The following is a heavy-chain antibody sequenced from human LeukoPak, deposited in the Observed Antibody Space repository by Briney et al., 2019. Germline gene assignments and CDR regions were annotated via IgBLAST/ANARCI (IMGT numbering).Heavy chain of an antibody. D-gene: IGHD3-22*01. Sequence: PSETLSLTCTVSGGSISSSSYCWGWIRQPPGKGLEWIGSIYYSGSTYYNPSLKSRVTISVDTSKNQFALKLSAVTAADTAVYYCARLKFYDSTGYSPGHYMDVWGKGTTVTVSS. J-gene: IGHJ6*03. CDR1: GGSISSSSYC. CDR2: IYYSGST. V-gene: IGHV4-39*06. CDR3: ARLKFYDSTGYSPGHYMDV.